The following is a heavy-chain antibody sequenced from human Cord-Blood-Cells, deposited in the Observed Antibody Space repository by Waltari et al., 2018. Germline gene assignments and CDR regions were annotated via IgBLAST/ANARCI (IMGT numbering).Heavy chain of an antibody. CDR1: GYTFTSLG. CDR2: ISAYNGNT. J-gene: IGHJ3*02. V-gene: IGHV1-18*01. D-gene: IGHD2-2*01. CDR3: ARGPAVVPAASHAFDI. Sequence: QVQLVQSGAEVKKPGAAVKVSFKASGYTFTSLGTSWVRQVPGQGLEWMGWISAYNGNTNYAQKLQGRVTMTTDTSTSTAYMELRSLRSDDTAVYYCARGPAVVPAASHAFDIWGQGTMVTVSS.